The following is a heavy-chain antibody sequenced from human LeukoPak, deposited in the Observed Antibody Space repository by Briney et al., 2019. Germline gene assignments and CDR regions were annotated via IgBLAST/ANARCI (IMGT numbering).Heavy chain of an antibody. V-gene: IGHV3-23*05. Sequence: PGGSLRLSCAASGFTFSSYAMSWVRQAPGKGLEWVSTIGSTGSNTYYTDSVKGRFTISRDNSKNTLYLQINGLRADDTAVYYCAKSMSTVPTSPFWGQGTLVTVSS. CDR2: IGSTGSNT. CDR3: AKSMSTVPTSPF. J-gene: IGHJ4*02. D-gene: IGHD4-17*01. CDR1: GFTFSSYA.